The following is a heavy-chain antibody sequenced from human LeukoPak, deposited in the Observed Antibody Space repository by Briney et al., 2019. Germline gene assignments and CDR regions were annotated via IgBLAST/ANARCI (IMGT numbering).Heavy chain of an antibody. CDR2: ISAYNGNT. CDR1: GYTFTSYG. V-gene: IGHV1-18*01. J-gene: IGHJ4*02. CDR3: ARDTYYYDSSGYYVDY. Sequence: ASVKVSCKASGYTFTSYGISWVRQAPGQGLEWMGWISAYNGNTNYAQKLQGRATMTTDTSTSTAYMELRSLRSDDTAVYYCARDTYYYDSSGYYVDYWGQGTLVTVSS. D-gene: IGHD3-22*01.